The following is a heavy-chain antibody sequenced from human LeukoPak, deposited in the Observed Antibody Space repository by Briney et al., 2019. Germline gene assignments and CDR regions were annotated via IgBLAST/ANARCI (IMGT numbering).Heavy chain of an antibody. Sequence: GGSLRLSCAASGFTFSSYGMHWVSQAPGKGLEWVAIIWYDGSNNYYADSVKGRFTISRDNSKNTLSLQMNSLRAEDTAVYYCARDSIAVAGCFDSWGQGTLVTVSS. J-gene: IGHJ4*02. CDR2: IWYDGSNN. D-gene: IGHD6-19*01. CDR1: GFTFSSYG. V-gene: IGHV3-33*01. CDR3: ARDSIAVAGCFDS.